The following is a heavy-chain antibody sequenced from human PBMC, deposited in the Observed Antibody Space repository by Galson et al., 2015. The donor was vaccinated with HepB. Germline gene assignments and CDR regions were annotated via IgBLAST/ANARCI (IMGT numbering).Heavy chain of an antibody. D-gene: IGHD3-10*01. J-gene: IGHJ6*02. V-gene: IGHV3-30*18. CDR3: AKDGLVLLWFGELSTVGRRSVGMDV. Sequence: SLRLSCAASGFTFSSYGMHWVRQAPGKGLEWVAVISYDGSNKYYADSVKGRFTISRDNSKNTLYLQMNSLRAEDTAVYYCAKDGLVLLWFGELSTVGRRSVGMDVWGQGTTVTVSS. CDR2: ISYDGSNK. CDR1: GFTFSSYG.